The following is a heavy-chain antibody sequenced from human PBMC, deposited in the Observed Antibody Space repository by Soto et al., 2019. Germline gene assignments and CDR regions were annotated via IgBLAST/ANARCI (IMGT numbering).Heavy chain of an antibody. CDR2: LKSRRDGGAS. D-gene: IGHD2-21*02. CDR1: GITLTYAG. V-gene: IGHV3-15*01. J-gene: IGHJ5*02. CDR3: TTDGGVTAYPLFWA. Sequence: GGPLALGCATAGITLTYAGVGWVRQAKGVGLGWLGRLKSRRDGGASDFAAPVKGRFSISKDESKNTLYLQMNSLKTEDTAVYYCTTDGGVTAYPLFWAWGQGTVVTVSS.